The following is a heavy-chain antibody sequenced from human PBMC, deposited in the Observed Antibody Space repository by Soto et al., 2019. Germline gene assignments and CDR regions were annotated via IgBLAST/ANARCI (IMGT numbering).Heavy chain of an antibody. D-gene: IGHD3-3*01. Sequence: GSLIVLCFASGFTFSSYAMSWVRQAPGKGLEWVSAISGSGGSTYYTDSVKVRFTISRDNSKNTLYLQMNSLRAEDTAVYYCANSGPGFLGYGMDVWGQGTKVTVCS. CDR2: ISGSGGST. CDR1: GFTFSSYA. CDR3: ANSGPGFLGYGMDV. V-gene: IGHV3-23*01. J-gene: IGHJ6*02.